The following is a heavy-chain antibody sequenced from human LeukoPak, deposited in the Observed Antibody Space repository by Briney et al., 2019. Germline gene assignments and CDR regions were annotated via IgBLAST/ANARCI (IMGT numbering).Heavy chain of an antibody. CDR3: ARYSGWYGGADY. D-gene: IGHD6-19*01. Sequence: SETLSLTCTVSGGSISSYYWSWIRQPPGKGLEWIGYIFYSGSTNYNPSLKSRVNISVDTSKNQFSLKLSSVTAADTAVYYCARYSGWYGGADYWGQGTLVIVSS. J-gene: IGHJ4*02. CDR1: GGSISSYY. CDR2: IFYSGST. V-gene: IGHV4-59*01.